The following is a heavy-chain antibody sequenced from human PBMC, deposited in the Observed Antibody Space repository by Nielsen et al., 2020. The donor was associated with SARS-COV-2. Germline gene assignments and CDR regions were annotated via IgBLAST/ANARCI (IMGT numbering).Heavy chain of an antibody. CDR2: ISSSSSYT. V-gene: IGHV3-11*05. CDR1: GFTFSDYY. Sequence: GESLKISCAASGFTFSDYYMSWIRQAPGKGLEWVSYISSSSSYTNYADSVKGRFTISRDNAKNSLYLQMNSLRAEDTAVYYCARDGYCSSTSCYAGDFGYWGQGTLVTVSS. D-gene: IGHD2-2*03. J-gene: IGHJ4*02. CDR3: ARDGYCSSTSCYAGDFGY.